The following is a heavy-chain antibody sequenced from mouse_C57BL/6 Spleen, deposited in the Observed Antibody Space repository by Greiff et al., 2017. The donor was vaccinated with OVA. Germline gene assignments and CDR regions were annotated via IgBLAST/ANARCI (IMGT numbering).Heavy chain of an antibody. CDR3: ARGSPTGFDY. CDR1: GYTFTSYW. J-gene: IGHJ2*01. CDR2: IYPSDSET. Sequence: QVQLKQPGAELVRPGSSVKLSCKASGYTFTSYWMDWVKQRPGQGLEWIGNIYPSDSETHYNQKFKDKATLTVDKSSSTAYMQLSSLTSEDSAVYYGARGSPTGFDYWGQGTTLTVSS. V-gene: IGHV1-61*01.